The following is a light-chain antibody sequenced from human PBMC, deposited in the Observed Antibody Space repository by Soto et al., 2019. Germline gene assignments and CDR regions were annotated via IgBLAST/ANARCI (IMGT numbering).Light chain of an antibody. J-gene: IGKJ1*01. CDR2: AAS. V-gene: IGKV1-39*01. Sequence: DIQMTQSPSSLSASVGDRVTITCRASQSISSCLNWYQQKPGKAPKLLIYAASNLQSGVPSRFSGSESGTDFILTISSLQPEDFATYYCQQLYVAPVTFGQGTRVEIK. CDR1: QSISSC. CDR3: QQLYVAPVT.